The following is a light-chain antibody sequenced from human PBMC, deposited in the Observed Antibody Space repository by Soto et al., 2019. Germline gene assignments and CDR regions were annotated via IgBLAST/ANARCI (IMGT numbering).Light chain of an antibody. J-gene: IGLJ3*02. Sequence: QSVLTQPPSASGTPGQRVTISCSGSSSNVGGNTVSWYQQLQGTAPKVLIFSEDQRPPGVPDRFSGSRSGSSASLAISGLQSGDEADYYCASWEDSLNGWVIGGGTKLTVL. CDR2: SED. CDR3: ASWEDSLNGWV. CDR1: SSNVGGNT. V-gene: IGLV1-44*01.